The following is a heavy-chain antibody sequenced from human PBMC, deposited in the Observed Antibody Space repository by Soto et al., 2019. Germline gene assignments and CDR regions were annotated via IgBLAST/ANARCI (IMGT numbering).Heavy chain of an antibody. CDR1: GYTFTSYD. J-gene: IGHJ4*02. CDR2: MNPNSGNT. V-gene: IGHV1-8*01. D-gene: IGHD1-1*01. CDR3: ARVDQLERHFDY. Sequence: ASVKVSCKASGYTFTSYDINWVRQATGQGLEWMGWMNPNSGNTGYAQKFQGRVTMTRNTSISTAYMELSSLRSEDTAVYYCARVDQLERHFDYWGQGTLVTVSS.